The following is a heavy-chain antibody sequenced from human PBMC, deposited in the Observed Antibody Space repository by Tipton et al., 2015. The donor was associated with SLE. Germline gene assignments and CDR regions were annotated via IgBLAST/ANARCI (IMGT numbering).Heavy chain of an antibody. V-gene: IGHV4-59*11. CDR2: IYYSGST. J-gene: IGHJ5*02. CDR3: ARVGCWEAGAGSYYSNWFDP. CDR1: GGSISSHY. D-gene: IGHD2-15*01. Sequence: TLSLTCTVSGGSISSHYWSWIRQPPGKGLEWIGYIYYSGSTNYNPSLKSRVTISVDTSKNQFSLKLSSVTAADTAVYYCARVGCWEAGAGSYYSNWFDPWGQGTLVTVSS.